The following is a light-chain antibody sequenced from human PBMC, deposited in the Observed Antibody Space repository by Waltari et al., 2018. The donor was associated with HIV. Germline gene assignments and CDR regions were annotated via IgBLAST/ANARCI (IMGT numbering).Light chain of an antibody. CDR3: AAWDDSLNGYV. CDR1: NSNIGNNA. CDR2: YDN. J-gene: IGLJ1*01. Sequence: QSVLTQPPSVSEAPRQRVTISCSGSNSNIGNNAVNWYQPLPGTAPKLLIYYDNLVPPGVSDRFSGSKSGTSASLAISGLQSEDEADYYCAAWDDSLNGYVFGTGTKVTVL. V-gene: IGLV1-36*01.